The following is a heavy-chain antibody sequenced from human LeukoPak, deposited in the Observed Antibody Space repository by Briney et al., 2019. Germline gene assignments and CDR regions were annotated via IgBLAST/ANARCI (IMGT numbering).Heavy chain of an antibody. J-gene: IGHJ6*03. CDR2: IYPGDSDT. D-gene: IGHD3-3*01. CDR1: GYSFTSYW. V-gene: IGHV5-51*01. Sequence: GESLKISCKGSGYSFTSYWIGWVRQMPGKGLGWMGIIYPGDSDTRYSPSFQGQVTISADKSISTAYLQWSSLKASDTAMYYCARRSYDFWSGYYYYMDVWGKGTTVTVSS. CDR3: ARRSYDFWSGYYYYMDV.